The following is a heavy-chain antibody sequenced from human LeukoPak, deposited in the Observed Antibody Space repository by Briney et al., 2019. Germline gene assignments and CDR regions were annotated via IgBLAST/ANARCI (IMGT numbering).Heavy chain of an antibody. Sequence: SVKVSCKASGGTFSSYAISWVRQAPGQGLEWMGGIIPIFGTANYAQKFQGRVTITADESTSTAYMELSSLRSEDTAVYYCARPDPSMVRGGQSYYYYGMDVWGKGTTGTVSS. V-gene: IGHV1-69*01. CDR1: GGTFSSYA. CDR2: IIPIFGTA. J-gene: IGHJ6*04. D-gene: IGHD3-10*01. CDR3: ARPDPSMVRGGQSYYYYGMDV.